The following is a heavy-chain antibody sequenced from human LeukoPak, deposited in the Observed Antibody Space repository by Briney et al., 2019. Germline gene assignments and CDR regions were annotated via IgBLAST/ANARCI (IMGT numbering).Heavy chain of an antibody. CDR2: IKQDGSEK. CDR3: AREGDAFDI. V-gene: IGHV3-7*01. Sequence: GGSLRLSCAASGFTFTSHWMSWVRQAPGKGLEWVANIKQDGSEKHYVDSVKGRFTTSRDNAKTSLYLQMNSLRPEDTAVYYCAREGDAFDIWGQGTMVTVSS. CDR1: GFTFTSHW. J-gene: IGHJ3*02.